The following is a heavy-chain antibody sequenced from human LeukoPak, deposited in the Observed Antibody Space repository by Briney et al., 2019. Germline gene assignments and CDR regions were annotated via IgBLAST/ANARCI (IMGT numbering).Heavy chain of an antibody. J-gene: IGHJ5*02. D-gene: IGHD6-13*01. CDR1: GGSISSSSYY. CDR3: ARHWRAAAGKNWFDP. V-gene: IGHV4-39*01. CDR2: IYYSGST. Sequence: SETLSLTCTVSGGSISSSSYYWGWIRQPPGKGLEWIGSIYYSGSTYYNPSLKSRVTISVDTSKNQFSLKLSSATAADTAVYYCARHWRAAAGKNWFDPWGQGTLVTVSS.